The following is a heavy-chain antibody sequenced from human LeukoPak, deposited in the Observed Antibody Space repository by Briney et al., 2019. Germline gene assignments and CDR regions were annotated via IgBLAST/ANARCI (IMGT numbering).Heavy chain of an antibody. CDR1: GGTFSCYA. Sequence: ASVKVSCKASGGTFSCYAISWVRQAPGQGLEWMGGIIPIFGTANYAQKFQGRVTITTDESTSTAYMELSSLRSEDTAVYYCAGYSYAQGWFDPWGQGTLVTVSS. J-gene: IGHJ5*02. D-gene: IGHD5-18*01. CDR2: IIPIFGTA. V-gene: IGHV1-69*05. CDR3: AGYSYAQGWFDP.